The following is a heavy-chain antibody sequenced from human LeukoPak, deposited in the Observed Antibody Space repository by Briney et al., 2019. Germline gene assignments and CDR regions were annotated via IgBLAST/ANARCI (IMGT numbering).Heavy chain of an antibody. D-gene: IGHD5-24*01. V-gene: IGHV3-43*02. Sequence: GSLRISCAASGFTFDDYAMHWVRQAPGKGLEWVSLISGDGGSTYYADSVKGRFTISRDNSKNSLYLQMNSLRTEDTALYYCAKGRGDGYNYHVDYWGQGTLVTVSS. J-gene: IGHJ4*02. CDR2: ISGDGGST. CDR1: GFTFDDYA. CDR3: AKGRGDGYNYHVDY.